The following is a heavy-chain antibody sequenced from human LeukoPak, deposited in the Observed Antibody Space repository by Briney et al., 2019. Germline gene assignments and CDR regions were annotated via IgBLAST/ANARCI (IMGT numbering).Heavy chain of an antibody. V-gene: IGHV4-61*01. CDR3: ARGVQGATPYWFFDL. Sequence: SETLSLTCTVSGGSVSSGSYYWSWIRQPPGKGLEWFGYIYYSGSTNYNPSLKSRVTISVDTSKNQFSLKLSSVTAADTAVYYCARGVQGATPYWFFDLWGRGTLVTVSS. J-gene: IGHJ2*01. CDR1: GGSVSSGSYY. D-gene: IGHD1-26*01. CDR2: IYYSGST.